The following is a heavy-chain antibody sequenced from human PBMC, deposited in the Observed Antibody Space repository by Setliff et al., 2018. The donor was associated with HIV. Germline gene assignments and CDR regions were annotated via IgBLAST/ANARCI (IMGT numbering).Heavy chain of an antibody. J-gene: IGHJ3*02. CDR2: INHSGST. CDR3: ARGVTHPPPFGAFDI. Sequence: SETLSLTCAVYGGSFSGYYWSWIRQPPGKGLEWIGEINHSGSTNYNPSLKSRVTISVDTSKNQFSLKLSSVTAADTAFYYCARGVTHPPPFGAFDIWGRGTQVTVSS. V-gene: IGHV4-34*01. CDR1: GGSFSGYY. D-gene: IGHD5-18*01.